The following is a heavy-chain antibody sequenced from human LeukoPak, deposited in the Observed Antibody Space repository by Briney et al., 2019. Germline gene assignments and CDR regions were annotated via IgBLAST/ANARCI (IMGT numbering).Heavy chain of an antibody. CDR1: GFTFSTFE. D-gene: IGHD3-9*01. CDR2: ISGSGSTM. CDR3: TRGRYFGIDF. Sequence: GGSLRLSCTASGFTFSTFEMNWVRQAPGTGLEWVSYISGSGSTMYYADSVKGRFTMSRDNAKNSLYLDMKSLRGVDTALYFCTRGRYFGIDFWGQGSLVIVSS. J-gene: IGHJ4*02. V-gene: IGHV3-48*03.